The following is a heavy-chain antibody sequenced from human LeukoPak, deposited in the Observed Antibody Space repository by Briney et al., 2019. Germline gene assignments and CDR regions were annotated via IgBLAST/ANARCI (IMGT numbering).Heavy chain of an antibody. V-gene: IGHV5-51*01. CDR3: ARYWYNPRIAVSSIDY. J-gene: IGHJ4*02. D-gene: IGHD6-19*01. CDR2: IYPGDSDT. Sequence: KCGESLKISCKGSGYSFTSYWIGWVRQMPGKGLEWMGIIYPGDSDTRYSPSFQGQVTISADKSISTAYLQWSSLKASDTAMYYCARYWYNPRIAVSSIDYWGQGTLVTVSS. CDR1: GYSFTSYW.